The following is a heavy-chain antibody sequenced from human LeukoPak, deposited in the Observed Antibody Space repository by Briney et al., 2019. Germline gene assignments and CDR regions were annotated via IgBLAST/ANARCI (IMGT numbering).Heavy chain of an antibody. CDR1: GVTFDDYA. V-gene: IGHV3-9*01. Sequence: GRSLRLSCAASGVTFDDYAMHWVRHAPGQGLEWVSGISWNSGSIAYADSVKGRFTISKDNAKNSLYLQMNSLRGEDTALYYCGRDLEGSSSKWGQGTLVTVSS. CDR3: GRDLEGSSSK. J-gene: IGHJ4*02. CDR2: ISWNSGSI. D-gene: IGHD6-13*01.